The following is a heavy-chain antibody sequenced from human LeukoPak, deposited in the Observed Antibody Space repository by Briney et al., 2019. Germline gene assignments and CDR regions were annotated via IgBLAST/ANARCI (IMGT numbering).Heavy chain of an antibody. Sequence: GGSLRLSCAASGFTFSNYNMNWVRQAPGKGLEWVSYISTSSSYTNYADSVKGRFTISRDNAKNSLYLQMNSLRADDTAVYYCARGHYGLDVWGQGATVTVSS. V-gene: IGHV3-11*05. CDR1: GFTFSNYN. CDR3: ARGHYGLDV. J-gene: IGHJ6*02. CDR2: ISTSSSYT.